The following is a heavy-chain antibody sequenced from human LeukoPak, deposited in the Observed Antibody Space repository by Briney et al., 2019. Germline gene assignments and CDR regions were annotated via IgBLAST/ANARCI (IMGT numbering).Heavy chain of an antibody. D-gene: IGHD3-10*01. CDR1: GFTFSTYS. Sequence: GGSLRLSCAASGFTFSTYSMNWVRQAPGKGLEWVGRINSKTDGGTTDYAAPVKGRFTISRDDSKNTLYLQMNSLKTEDTAVYYCNHYYGSGSYYNVVDYWGQGTLVTVSS. CDR2: INSKTDGGTT. V-gene: IGHV3-15*01. J-gene: IGHJ4*02. CDR3: NHYYGSGSYYNVVDY.